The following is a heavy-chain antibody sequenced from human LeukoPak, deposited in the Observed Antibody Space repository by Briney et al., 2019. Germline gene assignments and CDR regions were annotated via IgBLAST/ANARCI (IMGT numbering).Heavy chain of an antibody. Sequence: GGSLRLSCAASGFTFSSYWMSWVRQAPGKGLEWVSYISSSGSTIYYADSVKGRFTISRDNAKNSLYLQMNSLRAEDTAVYYCAREDSGSYYIHYWGQGTLVTVSS. V-gene: IGHV3-48*04. D-gene: IGHD1-26*01. CDR3: AREDSGSYYIHY. J-gene: IGHJ4*02. CDR2: ISSSGSTI. CDR1: GFTFSSYW.